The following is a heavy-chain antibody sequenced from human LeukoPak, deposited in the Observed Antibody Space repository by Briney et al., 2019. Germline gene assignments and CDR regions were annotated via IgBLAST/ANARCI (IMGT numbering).Heavy chain of an antibody. CDR2: IYDSGST. V-gene: IGHV4-59*01. CDR1: GGSINSYY. CDR3: ARSIAAAGNEDY. D-gene: IGHD6-13*01. J-gene: IGHJ4*02. Sequence: SETLSVTCTVSGGSINSYYWSWIRQPPGKGLEWIGNIYDSGSTNYNPSLMSRVTMSVDTSKNQFSLKVNSVTAADTAVYYCARSIAAAGNEDYWGQGTLVTVSS.